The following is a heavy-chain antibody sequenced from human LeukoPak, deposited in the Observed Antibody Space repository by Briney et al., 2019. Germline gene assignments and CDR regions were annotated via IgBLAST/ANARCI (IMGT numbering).Heavy chain of an antibody. V-gene: IGHV1-69*05. CDR3: ARVAPAASWYYYYYMDV. J-gene: IGHJ6*03. CDR2: IIPILGTA. D-gene: IGHD2-2*01. Sequence: SVKVSCKASGYTFTSYGISWVRQAPGQGLEWMGGIIPILGTANYAQKFQGRVTITTDESTSTAYMELRSLRSDDTAVYYCARVAPAASWYYYYYMDVWGKGTTVTVSS. CDR1: GYTFTSYG.